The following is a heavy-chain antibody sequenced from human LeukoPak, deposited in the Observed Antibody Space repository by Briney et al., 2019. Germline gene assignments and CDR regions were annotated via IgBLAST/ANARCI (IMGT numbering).Heavy chain of an antibody. CDR3: ARGRVSPPEVVGAIDY. J-gene: IGHJ4*02. CDR2: INTNTGNP. V-gene: IGHV7-4-1*02. D-gene: IGHD1-26*01. Sequence: ASVKVSCKASGYTFTSYAMNWVRQAPGQGLEWMGWINTNTGNPTYAQGFTGRFVFSLDTSVSTAYLQISSLKAEDTAVYYCARGRVSPPEVVGAIDYWGQGTLVTVSS. CDR1: GYTFTSYA.